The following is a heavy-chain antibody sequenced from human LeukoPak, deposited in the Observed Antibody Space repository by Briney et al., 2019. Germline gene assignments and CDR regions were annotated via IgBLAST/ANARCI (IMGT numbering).Heavy chain of an antibody. CDR2: INQDGSEK. V-gene: IGHV3-7*03. D-gene: IGHD6-19*01. CDR1: GFTFNSHW. CDR3: AGDRYTSGWFDLEY. J-gene: IGHJ4*02. Sequence: GGSLRLSCAASGFTFNSHWMSWVRQAPERGLEWVANINQDGSEKNHVDSVRGRFTISRDNAKNSLYLQMNSLRAEDTALYYCAGDRYTSGWFDLEYWGQGTLVTVSS.